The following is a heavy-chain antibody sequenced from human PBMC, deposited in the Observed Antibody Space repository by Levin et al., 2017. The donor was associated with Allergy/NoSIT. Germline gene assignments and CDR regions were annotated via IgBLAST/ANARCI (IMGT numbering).Heavy chain of an antibody. CDR3: AKDLKPLDGDDGAFDI. V-gene: IGHV3-23*01. CDR1: GFTFSSYA. CDR2: ISGSGGST. D-gene: IGHD4-17*01. Sequence: GGSLRLSCAASGFTFSSYAMSWVRQAPGKGLEWVSAISGSGGSTYYADSVKGRFTISRDNSKNTLYLQMNSLRAEDTAVYYCAKDLKPLDGDDGAFDIWGQGTMVTVSS. J-gene: IGHJ3*02.